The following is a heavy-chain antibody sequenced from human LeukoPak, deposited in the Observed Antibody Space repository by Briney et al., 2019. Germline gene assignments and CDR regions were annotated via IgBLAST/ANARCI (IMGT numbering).Heavy chain of an antibody. CDR1: GGSFSGYY. CDR2: TNHSGST. J-gene: IGHJ5*02. V-gene: IGHV4-34*01. CDR3: ARQFRLEYQLPILNWFDP. Sequence: PSETLSLTCAVYGGSFSGYYWSWIRQPPGKGLEWIGETNHSGSTNYNPSLKSRVTISVDTSKNQFSLKLNSVTAADTAVYYCARQFRLEYQLPILNWFDPWGQGTLVTVSS. D-gene: IGHD2-2*01.